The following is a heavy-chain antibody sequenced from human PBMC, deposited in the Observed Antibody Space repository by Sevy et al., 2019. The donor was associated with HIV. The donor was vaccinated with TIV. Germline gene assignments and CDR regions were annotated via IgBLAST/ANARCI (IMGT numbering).Heavy chain of an antibody. V-gene: IGHV3-30-3*01. D-gene: IGHD6-19*01. J-gene: IGHJ4*02. CDR3: ARDDGYSTDWYPSVY. Sequence: GGSLRLSCAASECMFSTYAIHWVRQAPGNGLEWVAVISYDGSSHYYADSVKGRSNISRDNSKNTLFLQMNSLRLEDTDFSYCARDDGYSTDWYPSVYWGQGTMVTVSS. CDR1: ECMFSTYA. CDR2: ISYDGSSH.